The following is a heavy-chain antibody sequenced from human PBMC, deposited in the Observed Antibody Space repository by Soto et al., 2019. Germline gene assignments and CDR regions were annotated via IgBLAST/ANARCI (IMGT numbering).Heavy chain of an antibody. CDR2: ISSSGHYT. J-gene: IGHJ6*02. CDR3: ARELDGMDV. V-gene: IGHV3-11*05. D-gene: IGHD3-3*02. CDR1: GITFSDYY. Sequence: GGSLRLCCAASGITFSDYYMSWIRQAPENGLEWVSYISSSGHYTEHADSVRGRFTTSRDNARNSLYLQMNSLRVEDTAVYYCARELDGMDVWGQGTTVTVSS.